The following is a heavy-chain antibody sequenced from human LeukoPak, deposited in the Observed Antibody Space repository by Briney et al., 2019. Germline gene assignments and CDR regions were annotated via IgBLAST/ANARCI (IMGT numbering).Heavy chain of an antibody. CDR3: ARGSSRGYCSSTSCYAGLFFDY. Sequence: ASVKVSCKASGYTFTSYDINWVRQATGQGLEWMGWMNPNSGNTNYAQKLQGRVTMTTDTSTSTAYMELRSLRSDDTAVYYCARGSSRGYCSSTSCYAGLFFDYWGQGTLVTVSS. CDR1: GYTFTSYD. J-gene: IGHJ4*02. V-gene: IGHV1-8*01. D-gene: IGHD2-2*01. CDR2: MNPNSGNT.